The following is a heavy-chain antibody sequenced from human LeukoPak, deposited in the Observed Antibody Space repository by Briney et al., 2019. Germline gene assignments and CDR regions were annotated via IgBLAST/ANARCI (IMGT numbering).Heavy chain of an antibody. CDR2: ITSKAYGGTT. CDR3: IREDERGGSYWGGDS. V-gene: IGHV3-49*04. Sequence: GGSLRLSCATSGFNFEDYAMNWVRQAPGKGLEWLGLITSKAYGGTTDLAASVKGRFSISRDESKPIAYLQMNNLKIEDTGVYYCIREDERGGSYWGGDSWGQGTLVTVSS. J-gene: IGHJ4*02. CDR1: GFNFEDYA. D-gene: IGHD1-26*01.